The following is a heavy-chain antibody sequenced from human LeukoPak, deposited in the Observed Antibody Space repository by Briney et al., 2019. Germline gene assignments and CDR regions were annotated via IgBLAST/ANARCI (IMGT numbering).Heavy chain of an antibody. Sequence: PSETLSLTYAVYGGSFSGYYWSWIRQPPGKGLEWIGEINHSGSTNYNPSLKSRVTISVDTSKNQFPLKLSSVTAADTAVYYCARSSIAAAGRNFQHWGQGTLVTVSS. J-gene: IGHJ1*01. CDR1: GGSFSGYY. CDR2: INHSGST. D-gene: IGHD6-13*01. V-gene: IGHV4-34*01. CDR3: ARSSIAAAGRNFQH.